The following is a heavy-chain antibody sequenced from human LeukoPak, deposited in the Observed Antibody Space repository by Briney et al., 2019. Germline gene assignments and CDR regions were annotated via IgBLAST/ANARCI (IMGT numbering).Heavy chain of an antibody. CDR3: ARGKELTGTSGHYSFDF. CDR1: TGSLNSYF. V-gene: IGHV4-4*07. Sequence: SETLSLTCTVSTGSLNSYFWTWVRQPAGKGLEWIGRVSGTGTAYSNPSLESRVIISLDTSRNQFSLKLMSVTAADTAVNYCARGKELTGTSGHYSFDFWGQGTLVSVSS. J-gene: IGHJ4*02. CDR2: VSGTGTA. D-gene: IGHD1-7*01.